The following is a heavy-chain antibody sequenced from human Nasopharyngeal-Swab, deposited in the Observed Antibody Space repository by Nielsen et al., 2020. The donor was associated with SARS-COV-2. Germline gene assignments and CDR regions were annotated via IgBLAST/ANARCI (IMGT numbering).Heavy chain of an antibody. CDR2: ISGSGGST. CDR3: AKGYSGYPRNNWFDP. CDR1: GFTFSSYA. V-gene: IGHV3-23*01. D-gene: IGHD5-12*01. Sequence: GGSLRRSCAASGFTFSSYAMSWVRQAPGKGLEWVSAISGSGGSTYYADSVKGRFTISRDNSKNTLYLQMNSLRAEDTAVYYCAKGYSGYPRNNWFDPWGQGTLVTVSS. J-gene: IGHJ5*02.